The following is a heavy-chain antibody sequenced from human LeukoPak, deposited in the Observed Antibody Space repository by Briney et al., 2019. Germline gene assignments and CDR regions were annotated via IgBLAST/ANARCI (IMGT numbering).Heavy chain of an antibody. Sequence: ASVKVSSKASGYTFTSYAMNWVRQAPGQGLEWMGWINTNTGNPTYAQGFTGRFAFSLDTSVSTAYLQISSLKAEDTAVYYCARVVRRIAAAGTKYNWFDPWGQGTLVTVSS. J-gene: IGHJ5*02. CDR1: GYTFTSYA. D-gene: IGHD6-13*01. V-gene: IGHV7-4-1*02. CDR3: ARVVRRIAAAGTKYNWFDP. CDR2: INTNTGNP.